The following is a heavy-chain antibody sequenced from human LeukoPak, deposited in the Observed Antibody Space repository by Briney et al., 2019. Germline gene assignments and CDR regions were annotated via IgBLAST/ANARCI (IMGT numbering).Heavy chain of an antibody. CDR3: AKELTTSSDYLHYFDY. V-gene: IGHV3-23*01. D-gene: IGHD6-25*01. Sequence: GGSLRLSCAASGFSFSSHAMSWVRQAPGKGLEWVSAISGSGGSTYYADSVKGRFTISPDNSKNTQYLQMNNLIGEETAGYYFAKELTTSSDYLHYFDYWGQGTLVTVSS. J-gene: IGHJ4*02. CDR1: GFSFSSHA. CDR2: ISGSGGST.